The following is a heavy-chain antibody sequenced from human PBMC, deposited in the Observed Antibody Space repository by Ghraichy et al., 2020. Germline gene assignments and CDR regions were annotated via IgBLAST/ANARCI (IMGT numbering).Heavy chain of an antibody. V-gene: IGHV1-69*02. J-gene: IGHJ4*02. CDR2: IIPILGIT. Sequence: SVKVSCKASGSSFISYSFSWVRQAPGQGLEWMGRIIPILGITNYAETFQDRVTFTADKSTTTVYIELRGLRFDDTALYFCADTTAAGVFDSCGQGTLVSVSS. CDR1: GSSFISYS. CDR3: ADTTAAGVFDS. D-gene: IGHD1-26*01.